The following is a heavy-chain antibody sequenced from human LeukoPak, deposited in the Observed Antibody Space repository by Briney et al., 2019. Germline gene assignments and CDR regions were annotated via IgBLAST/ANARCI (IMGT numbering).Heavy chain of an antibody. V-gene: IGHV3-33*01. CDR2: IWYDGSNK. CDR1: GFTFSSFG. J-gene: IGHJ4*02. Sequence: QTGGSLRLSCVASGFTFSSFGMHWVRQAPGKGLEWVAAIWYDGSNKYYADSVKGRFTIYRDNSKNTLYLQMNSLRDEDTAIYYCARTLRGYNYGDFDYWGQGTLVPVSS. D-gene: IGHD5-18*01. CDR3: ARTLRGYNYGDFDY.